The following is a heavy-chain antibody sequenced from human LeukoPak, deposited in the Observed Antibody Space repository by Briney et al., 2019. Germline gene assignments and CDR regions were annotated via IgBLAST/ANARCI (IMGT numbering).Heavy chain of an antibody. V-gene: IGHV3-30*03. Sequence: GGSLRLSCAASGFTFSSYGMHRVRQAPGKGLEWVAVISYDGSNKYYADSVKGRFTISRDNSKNTLYLQMNSLRAEDTAVYYCSGGDPNFDYWGQGTLVTVSS. D-gene: IGHD4-17*01. CDR3: SGGDPNFDY. CDR2: ISYDGSNK. CDR1: GFTFSSYG. J-gene: IGHJ4*02.